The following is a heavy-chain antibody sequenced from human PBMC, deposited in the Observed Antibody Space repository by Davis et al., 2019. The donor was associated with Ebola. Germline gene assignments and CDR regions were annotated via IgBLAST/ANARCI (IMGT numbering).Heavy chain of an antibody. J-gene: IGHJ4*02. D-gene: IGHD3-22*01. CDR1: GGSISSSSYY. Sequence: MPSETLSLTCTVSGGSISSSSYYWGWIRQPPGKGLEWIGYIYYSGSTYYNPSLKSRVTISVDTSKNQFSLKLSSVTAADTAVYYCARTSTMIVVHIDYWGQGTLVTVSS. V-gene: IGHV4-31*03. CDR3: ARTSTMIVVHIDY. CDR2: IYYSGST.